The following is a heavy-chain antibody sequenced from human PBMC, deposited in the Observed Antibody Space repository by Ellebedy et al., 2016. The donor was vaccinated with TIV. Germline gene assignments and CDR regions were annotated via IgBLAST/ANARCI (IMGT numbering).Heavy chain of an antibody. CDR3: VRLRWFSTHYFYED. Sequence: SETLSLXXTVSDGSISNYYWSWIRQPPGKGLERIGSIYYSGSTYYNPSLKSRVTISVDTSKNQFSLKLSSVTAADTAVYYCVRLRWFSTHYFYEDWGQGTLVTVSS. J-gene: IGHJ4*02. D-gene: IGHD4-23*01. CDR2: IYYSGST. V-gene: IGHV4-59*05. CDR1: DGSISNYY.